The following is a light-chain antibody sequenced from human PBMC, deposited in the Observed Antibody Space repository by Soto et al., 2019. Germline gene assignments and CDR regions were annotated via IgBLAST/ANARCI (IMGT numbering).Light chain of an antibody. Sequence: QSALTQPASVSGSPGQSITISCTGTSSDVGGSGLVSWYQFHPGKAPKLLIFEGFKRPSGVSNRFSGSKSGSTASLTISGLQAEDEADYYCGTWDKSLSAGVFGGGTKLTVL. CDR2: EGF. CDR1: SSDVGGSGL. CDR3: GTWDKSLSAGV. V-gene: IGLV2-23*01. J-gene: IGLJ3*02.